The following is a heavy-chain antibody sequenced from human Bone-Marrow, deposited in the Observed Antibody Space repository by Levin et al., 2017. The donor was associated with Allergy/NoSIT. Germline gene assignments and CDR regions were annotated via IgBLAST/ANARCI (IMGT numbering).Heavy chain of an antibody. J-gene: IGHJ5*02. V-gene: IGHV4-59*01. CDR2: IYFSGST. Sequence: SQTLSLTCTVSGGSIRSYYWSWIRQPPGKGLEWIGFIYFSGSTHYKHSLNSRVTLSVDTSKNQFSLKLSSVTAADTAVYYCARWIPNWFDPWGQGTLVTVSS. D-gene: IGHD2-2*03. CDR3: ARWIPNWFDP. CDR1: GGSIRSYY.